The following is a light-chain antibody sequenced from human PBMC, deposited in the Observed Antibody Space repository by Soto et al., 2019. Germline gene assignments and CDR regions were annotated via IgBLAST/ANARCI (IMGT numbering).Light chain of an antibody. V-gene: IGLV8-61*01. CDR1: SGPVFTSSY. CDR3: LLYLGGGIWV. CDR2: NTN. J-gene: IGLJ3*02. Sequence: QAVVTQEPSFSVSPGETVTLTCGLSSGPVFTSSYPNWYQQTPGQAPHTLIFNTNTRSSGVPDRFSGSILGDKAALTITGAQADDDSYYYCLLYLGGGIWVFGGGTKLTVL.